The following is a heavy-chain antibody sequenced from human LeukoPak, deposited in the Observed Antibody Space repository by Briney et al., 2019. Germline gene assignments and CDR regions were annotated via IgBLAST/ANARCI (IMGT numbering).Heavy chain of an antibody. Sequence: SETLSLTCTVSGGSISSYYWSWIRQPPGKGLEWIGYIYYSGSTYYNPSLKSRVTISVDTSKNQFSLKLSSVTAADTAVYYCARARGYYDSSGYYYWGQGTLVTVSS. CDR3: ARARGYYDSSGYYY. J-gene: IGHJ4*02. CDR1: GGSISSYY. CDR2: IYYSGST. V-gene: IGHV4-59*01. D-gene: IGHD3-22*01.